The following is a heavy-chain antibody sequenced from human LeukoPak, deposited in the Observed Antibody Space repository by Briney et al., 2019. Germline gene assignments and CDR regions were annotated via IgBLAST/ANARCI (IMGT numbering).Heavy chain of an antibody. Sequence: GGSLRLSCAASGFTSSSYSMNWVRQAPGKGLEWVSYISSSSSTIYYADSVKGRFTISRDNAKNSLYLQMNSLRAEDTAVYYCARLAVGSYYYYYGMDVWGQGTTVTVSS. J-gene: IGHJ6*02. CDR1: GFTSSSYS. CDR3: ARLAVGSYYYYYGMDV. D-gene: IGHD2-15*01. CDR2: ISSSSSTI. V-gene: IGHV3-48*01.